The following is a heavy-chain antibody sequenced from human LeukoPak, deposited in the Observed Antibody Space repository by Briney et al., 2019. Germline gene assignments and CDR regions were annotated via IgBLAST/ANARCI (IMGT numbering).Heavy chain of an antibody. CDR1: GGSFSGYY. J-gene: IGHJ4*02. D-gene: IGHD6-19*01. CDR3: AKAIAVAGTSFDY. V-gene: IGHV4-34*01. CDR2: INHSGST. Sequence: SETLSLTCAVYGGSFSGYYWSWIRQPPGKGLEWIGEINHSGSTNYNPSLKSRVTISVDTSKNQFSLKLSSVTAADTAVYYCAKAIAVAGTSFDYWGQGTLVTVSS.